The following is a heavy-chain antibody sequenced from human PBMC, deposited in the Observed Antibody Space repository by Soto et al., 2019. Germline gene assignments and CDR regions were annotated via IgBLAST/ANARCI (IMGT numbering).Heavy chain of an antibody. J-gene: IGHJ6*03. CDR2: IYYSGST. CDR3: ARQTGYYYYMDV. CDR1: GGSVSSYY. Sequence: SETLSLTCTVSGGSVSSYYWSWIRQSPGKGLEWIGYIYYSGSTNYNPSLKSRVTISVDTSKNQFSLKLSSVTAADTAVYYCARQTGYYYYMDVWGKGTTVTVSS. D-gene: IGHD7-27*01. V-gene: IGHV4-59*08.